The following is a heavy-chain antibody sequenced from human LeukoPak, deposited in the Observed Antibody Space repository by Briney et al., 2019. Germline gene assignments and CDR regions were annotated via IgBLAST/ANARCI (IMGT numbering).Heavy chain of an antibody. V-gene: IGHV1-2*02. CDR3: VGRNYCDL. CDR1: GYSFTAYY. J-gene: IGHJ3*01. Sequence: VASVRVSCKAFGYSFTAYYMHWVRQAPGQGLEWMGWINPNSGGTNYAQKFQGRVTMTRDTSISTAYMELSRLRSDDTAVFYCVGRNYCDLWGQGTMLTVSS. CDR2: INPNSGGT. D-gene: IGHD3-22*01.